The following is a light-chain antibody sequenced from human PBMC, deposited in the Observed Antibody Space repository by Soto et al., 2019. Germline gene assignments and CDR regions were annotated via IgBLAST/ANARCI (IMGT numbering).Light chain of an antibody. V-gene: IGKV3-11*01. CDR1: QSVSSY. J-gene: IGKJ1*01. CDR3: QQRSNWPVT. CDR2: DAS. Sequence: EIVLTQSPGTLSLSPGERATLSCRASQSVSSYLAWYQQKPGQAPSLLIYDASTRATGISARFSGSGSGTEFTFTISSLEPEDFAMYYCQQRSNWPVTFGQGTKVEVK.